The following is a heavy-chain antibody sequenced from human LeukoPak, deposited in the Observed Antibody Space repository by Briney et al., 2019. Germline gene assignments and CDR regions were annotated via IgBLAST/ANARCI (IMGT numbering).Heavy chain of an antibody. CDR3: ATAPYCSNGVCYDRPFEY. V-gene: IGHV1-24*01. CDR1: GYTLIEGS. Sequence: GASVKVSCKVSGYTLIEGSMHWVRQGPGKGLEWMGRFDPENGEAIYVQKFQGRVTMTEDTSTDTAYMELSSLRSEDTALYYCATAPYCSNGVCYDRPFEYWGQGTLVTVSS. J-gene: IGHJ4*02. D-gene: IGHD2-8*01. CDR2: FDPENGEA.